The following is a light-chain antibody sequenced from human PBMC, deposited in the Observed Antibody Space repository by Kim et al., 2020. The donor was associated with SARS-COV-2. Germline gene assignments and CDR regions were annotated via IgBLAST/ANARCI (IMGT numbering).Light chain of an antibody. CDR2: VNSDGSH. V-gene: IGLV4-69*01. Sequence: QLVLTQSPSASASLGASVKLTCTLSSGHSSSAIAWHQQQPGKGPRYLVKVNSDGSHKKGDGIPDRFSGSGSGAERYLTISSLQSEDEADYYCQTWGTDIPYVFGTGTKVTVL. CDR3: QTWGTDIPYV. J-gene: IGLJ1*01. CDR1: SGHSSSA.